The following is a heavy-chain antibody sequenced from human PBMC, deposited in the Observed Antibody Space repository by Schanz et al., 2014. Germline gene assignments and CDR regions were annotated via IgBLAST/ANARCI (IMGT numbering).Heavy chain of an antibody. CDR1: GFTFSSHW. CDR2: INSVGSNT. CDR3: ARGKDCTIARCYRTETEGIYYMDV. Sequence: EVQLLESGGGLVEPGGSLRLSCAASGFTFSSHWMHWVRQDPGKGLVWVARINSVGSNTDYADSVKGRFTISRDNSKNTLYLQMSSLRAEDTAVYYCARGKDCTIARCYRTETEGIYYMDVWGKGTTVTVSS. J-gene: IGHJ6*03. D-gene: IGHD2-8*01. V-gene: IGHV3-74*02.